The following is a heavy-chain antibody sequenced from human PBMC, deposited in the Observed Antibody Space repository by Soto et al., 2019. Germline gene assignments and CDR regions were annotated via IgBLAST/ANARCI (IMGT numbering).Heavy chain of an antibody. CDR1: GFTFSSYG. J-gene: IGHJ6*02. V-gene: IGHV3-30*18. Sequence: GGSLRLSCAASGFTFSSYGMHWVRQAPGKGLEWVAVISYDGSNKYYADSVKGRFTISRDNSKNTLYLQMNSLRAEDTAVYYCAKEGGKTPYYYYGMDVWGQGTTVTVSS. CDR3: AKEGGKTPYYYYGMDV. CDR2: ISYDGSNK. D-gene: IGHD1-1*01.